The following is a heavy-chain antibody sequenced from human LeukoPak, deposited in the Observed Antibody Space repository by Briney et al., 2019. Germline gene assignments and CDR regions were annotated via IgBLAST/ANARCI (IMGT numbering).Heavy chain of an antibody. D-gene: IGHD4-17*01. J-gene: IGHJ6*03. CDR2: ISSSSSYI. CDR3: ARDPTTVTFYYYYMDV. CDR1: GFTFSSYS. Sequence: GGSLRLSCAAPGFTFSSYSMNWVRQAPGKGLEWVSSISSSSSYIYYADSVKGRFTISRDNAKNSLYLQMNSLRAEDTAVYYCARDPTTVTFYYYYMDVWGKGTTVTVSS. V-gene: IGHV3-21*01.